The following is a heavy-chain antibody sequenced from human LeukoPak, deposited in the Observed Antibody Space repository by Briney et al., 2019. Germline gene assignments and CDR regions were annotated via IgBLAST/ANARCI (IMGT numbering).Heavy chain of an antibody. CDR3: ARRYCSGGTCYFFDY. Sequence: GGSLRLSCAASGFTVSSNCMSWVRQAPGKGLEWVSLICSGGNTYYADSVKGRFTISRDDSKNTLYPQMNSLRAEDTAVYYCARRYCSGGTCYFFDYWGQGTLVTVSS. J-gene: IGHJ4*02. D-gene: IGHD2-15*01. V-gene: IGHV3-53*01. CDR2: ICSGGNT. CDR1: GFTVSSNC.